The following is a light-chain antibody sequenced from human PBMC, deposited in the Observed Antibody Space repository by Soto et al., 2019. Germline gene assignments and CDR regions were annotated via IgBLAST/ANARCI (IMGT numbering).Light chain of an antibody. CDR2: DAS. Sequence: IVLTQSPATLSLSPGERATLSCRASQSVSSYLAWYQQKPGPAPRLLIYDASNRATGIPARFSGSGSGTDFTLTISSLEPEDFAVYYCQQRSNWPPTFGQGTKVDIK. V-gene: IGKV3-11*01. CDR1: QSVSSY. CDR3: QQRSNWPPT. J-gene: IGKJ1*01.